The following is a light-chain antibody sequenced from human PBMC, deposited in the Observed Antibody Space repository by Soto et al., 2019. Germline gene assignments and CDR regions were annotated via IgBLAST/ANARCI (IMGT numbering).Light chain of an antibody. CDR3: QQSFTFPIT. Sequence: IQMTHSPSARSTPVIGGGKITCRSSQNINRYLHWYQQRPGKADKLLIYGASSLQSGVPSRFSGSGSGTDFTLTISSLQPEDFTTYYCQQSFTFPITVGQGTRREIK. CDR1: QNINRY. CDR2: GAS. J-gene: IGKJ5*01. V-gene: IGKV1-39*01.